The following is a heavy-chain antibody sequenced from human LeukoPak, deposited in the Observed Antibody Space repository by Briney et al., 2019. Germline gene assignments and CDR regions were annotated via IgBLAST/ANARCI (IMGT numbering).Heavy chain of an antibody. V-gene: IGHV3-21*01. CDR3: ARGVIAVAGFDC. CDR1: GFTLSSYS. D-gene: IGHD6-19*01. Sequence: GGSLRLSCAASGFTLSSYSMNWVRQAPGKGLEWVSSISSSSSYIYYADSVKGRFTISRDNAKNSLYLQMNSLRAEDTAVYYCARGVIAVAGFDCWGQGTLVTVSS. J-gene: IGHJ4*02. CDR2: ISSSSSYI.